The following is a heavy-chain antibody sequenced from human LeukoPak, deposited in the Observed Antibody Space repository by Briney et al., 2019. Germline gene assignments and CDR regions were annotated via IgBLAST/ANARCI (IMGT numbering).Heavy chain of an antibody. V-gene: IGHV3-30-3*01. CDR1: GFTFSSYA. J-gene: IGHJ3*02. CDR3: ARVIGGLTDAFDI. Sequence: GGSLRLSCAASGFTFSSYAMHWVRQAPGKGLEWVAVISYDGSNKYYADSVKGRFTISRDNSKNTLYLQMNSLRAEDTAVYYCARVIGGLTDAFDIWGQGTMVTVSS. D-gene: IGHD3-16*01. CDR2: ISYDGSNK.